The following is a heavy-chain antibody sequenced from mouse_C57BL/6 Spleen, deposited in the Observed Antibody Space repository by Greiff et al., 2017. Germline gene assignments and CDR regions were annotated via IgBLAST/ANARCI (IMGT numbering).Heavy chain of an antibody. Sequence: QVQLQQSGPELVKPGASVKISCKASGYSFTSYYIHWVKQRPGQGLEWIGWIYPGSGNTKYNEKFKGKATLTADTSSSTAYMQLSSLTSEDSAVYYCARALLNAMDYWGQGTSVTVSS. CDR1: GYSFTSYY. D-gene: IGHD2-1*01. CDR3: ARALLNAMDY. J-gene: IGHJ4*01. CDR2: IYPGSGNT. V-gene: IGHV1-66*01.